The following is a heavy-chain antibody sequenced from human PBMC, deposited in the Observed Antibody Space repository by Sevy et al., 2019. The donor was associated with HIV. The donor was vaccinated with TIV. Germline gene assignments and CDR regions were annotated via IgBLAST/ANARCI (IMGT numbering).Heavy chain of an antibody. CDR2: IYTSGST. V-gene: IGHV4-61*02. D-gene: IGHD2-2*01. Sequence: SETLSLTCTVSGGSISSGSYYWSWIRQPAGKGLEWIGRIYTSGSTNYTPSLKSRVTISVDTSKNQFSLKLSSVTAADTAVYYCARESGDCSSTSCYEGVFDYWGQGTLVTVSS. CDR1: GGSISSGSYY. J-gene: IGHJ4*02. CDR3: ARESGDCSSTSCYEGVFDY.